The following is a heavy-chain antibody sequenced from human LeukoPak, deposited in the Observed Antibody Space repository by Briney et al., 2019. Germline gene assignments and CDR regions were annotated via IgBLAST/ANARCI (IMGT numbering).Heavy chain of an antibody. CDR3: ERDPGYSTSCYIC. CDR1: GFTFSSYW. D-gene: IGHD6-13*01. CDR2: ITSDGSST. V-gene: IGHV3-74*01. J-gene: IGHJ4*02. Sequence: PGGSLRLSCAASGFTFSSYWMHWVRQAPGKGLGWVSRITSDGSSTSYADSVKGRFTISRDNAKNTLYLQMNSLRAEDTAVYYCERDPGYSTSCYICWGQETLVTVLS.